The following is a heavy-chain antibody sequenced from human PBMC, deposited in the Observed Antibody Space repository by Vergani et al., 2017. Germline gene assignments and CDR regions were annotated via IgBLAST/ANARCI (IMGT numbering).Heavy chain of an antibody. CDR2: IRSKAYGGTT. CDR1: GFTFGDYA. CDR3: TNTGSGWFYYFDY. J-gene: IGHJ4*02. Sequence: EVQLVESGGGLVQPGRSLRLSCTASGFTFGDYAMSWFRQAPGKGLEWVGFIRSKAYGGTTEYAASVKGRFTISRDDSTSIAYLQMNRLKTEDTAVYYCTNTGSGWFYYFDYWGQGTLVTVSS. V-gene: IGHV3-49*03. D-gene: IGHD6-19*01.